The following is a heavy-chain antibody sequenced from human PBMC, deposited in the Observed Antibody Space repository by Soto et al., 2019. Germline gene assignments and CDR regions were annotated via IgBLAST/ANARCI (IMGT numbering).Heavy chain of an antibody. CDR2: IIPIFGTA. CDR1: GGTFSSYA. CDR3: ARGYCSGGSCYSGDY. V-gene: IGHV1-69*13. Sequence: ASVKVSCKASGGTFSSYAISWVRQAPGQGLEWMGGIIPIFGTANYAQKFQGRVTITADESTSTAYMELSSLRSEDTAVYYCARGYCSGGSCYSGDYWGQGTLVTVSS. D-gene: IGHD2-15*01. J-gene: IGHJ4*02.